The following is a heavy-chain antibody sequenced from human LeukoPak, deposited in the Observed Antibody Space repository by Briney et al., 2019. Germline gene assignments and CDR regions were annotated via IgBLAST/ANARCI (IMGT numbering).Heavy chain of an antibody. J-gene: IGHJ4*02. Sequence: PGGSLRLSYAASGFTFSSSAMSWDRQAPGKGLEWVSAISNNGGYTYYADSVQGRFTISRDNSKSTLCLQMNGLRAEDTAVYYCAKQLGYCSDGSCYFPYWGQGTLVTVSS. V-gene: IGHV3-23*01. CDR3: AKQLGYCSDGSCYFPY. CDR2: ISNNGGYT. CDR1: GFTFSSSA. D-gene: IGHD2-15*01.